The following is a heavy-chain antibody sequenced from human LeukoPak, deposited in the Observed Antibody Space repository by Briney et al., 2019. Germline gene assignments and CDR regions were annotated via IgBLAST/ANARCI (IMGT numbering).Heavy chain of an antibody. V-gene: IGHV5-51*01. CDR3: ARQSSYDILTGYHSGAFDI. Sequence: GESLKISCKGSGYSFTSYWIGWVRQMPGKGLEWMGIIYPGDSDTRYSPSFQGQVTISGDKSISTAYLHWSSLKASDTAMYYCARQSSYDILTGYHSGAFDIWGQGTMVTVSS. CDR2: IYPGDSDT. D-gene: IGHD3-9*01. CDR1: GYSFTSYW. J-gene: IGHJ3*02.